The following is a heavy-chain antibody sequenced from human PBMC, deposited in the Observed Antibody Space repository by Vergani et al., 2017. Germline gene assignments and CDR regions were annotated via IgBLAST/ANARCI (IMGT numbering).Heavy chain of an antibody. CDR1: GFTFSSYA. CDR2: ISGSGGST. CDR3: ARSPSGTTIVY. D-gene: IGHD2/OR15-2a*01. Sequence: EVQLLESGGGLVQPGGSLRLSCAASGFTFSSYAMSWVRQAPGKGLEWVSAISGSGGSTYYAGSVKGRFTISRDNSKTTLYLQMNSLRAEDTAVYYCARSPSGTTIVYWGQGTLVTVSS. J-gene: IGHJ4*02. V-gene: IGHV3-23*01.